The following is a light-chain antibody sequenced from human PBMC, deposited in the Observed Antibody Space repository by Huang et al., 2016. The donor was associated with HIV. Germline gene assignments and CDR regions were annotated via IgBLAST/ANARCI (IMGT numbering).Light chain of an antibody. Sequence: EIVLTQSPATLSLSPGERATLSCRASQTISSSLAWYQQKHGQAPRLIIYAASNRATGIPARFSGRGSGTDFTLTISSLEPEDFAVYYCQQRGDWPLTFGGGTKVEIK. CDR3: QQRGDWPLT. V-gene: IGKV3-11*01. CDR2: AAS. J-gene: IGKJ4*01. CDR1: QTISSS.